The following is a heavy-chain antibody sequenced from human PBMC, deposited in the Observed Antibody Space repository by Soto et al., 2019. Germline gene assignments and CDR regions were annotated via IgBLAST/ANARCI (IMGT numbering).Heavy chain of an antibody. V-gene: IGHV4-59*01. CDR3: ARQYSSSLLNFDY. J-gene: IGHJ4*02. CDR1: GGSISSYY. CDR2: IYYSGST. D-gene: IGHD6-13*01. Sequence: QVQLQESGPGLVKPSETLSLTCTVSGGSISSYYWSWIRQPPGKGLEWIGYIYYSGSTNYNPSLKRRVTISVDTSKNQFSLKLSSVTAADTAVYYCARQYSSSLLNFDYWGQGTLVTVSS.